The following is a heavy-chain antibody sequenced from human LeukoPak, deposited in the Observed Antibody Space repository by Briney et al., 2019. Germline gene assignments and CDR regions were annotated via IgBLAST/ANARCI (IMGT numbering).Heavy chain of an antibody. CDR3: AKSVAIYFYYGLDV. CDR2: INSDGSST. V-gene: IGHV3-74*01. Sequence: PGGSLRLSCAASGFTFSSYWMHWVRQAPGKGLVWVSRINSDGSSTNYADSVKGRFTISRDNAKNTLFLQMNSLRAEDTAPYYCAKSVAIYFYYGLDVWGQGTTVAVSS. D-gene: IGHD3-3*01. J-gene: IGHJ6*02. CDR1: GFTFSSYW.